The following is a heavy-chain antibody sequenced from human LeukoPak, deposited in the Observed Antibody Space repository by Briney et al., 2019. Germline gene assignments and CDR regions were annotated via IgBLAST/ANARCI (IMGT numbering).Heavy chain of an antibody. CDR2: ISPYNPKT. CDR1: GYTFTSYA. D-gene: IGHD3-3*01. V-gene: IGHV1-18*01. Sequence: GASVKVSCKASGYTFTSYAITWVRQAPGQGLDWMGWISPYNPKTNYAQKFQGRVTMTTDTSTSTAYMELMSLRSDDTAVYYCARLGVVGDPSSAEYFQHWGQGTLVIVSS. J-gene: IGHJ1*01. CDR3: ARLGVVGDPSSAEYFQH.